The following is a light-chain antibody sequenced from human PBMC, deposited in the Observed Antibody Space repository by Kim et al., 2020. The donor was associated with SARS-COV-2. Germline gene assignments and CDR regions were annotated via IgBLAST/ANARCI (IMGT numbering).Light chain of an antibody. Sequence: GQRVTISCSGSNSTIGRKTVNWFQQLPGTAPKLLIYNDDHRPSGVPDRFSGSKSGTSASLAISGLQSDDEADYYCAAWDDTLRAWVFGGGTQLTVL. CDR3: AAWDDTLRAWV. J-gene: IGLJ3*02. CDR1: NSTIGRKT. CDR2: NDD. V-gene: IGLV1-44*01.